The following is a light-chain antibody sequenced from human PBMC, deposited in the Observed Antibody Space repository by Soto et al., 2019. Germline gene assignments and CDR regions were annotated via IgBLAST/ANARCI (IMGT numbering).Light chain of an antibody. CDR1: QSISSW. V-gene: IGKV1-5*01. J-gene: IGKJ1*01. Sequence: DIQMTHSPSTLSASPGDRVTITCRPSQSISSWLAWYQQKPGKAPKLLIYDASSFESGVPSRFSGSGSGTEFTLTISSLQPDDFATYYCQQYNSYWTFGQGTKVDI. CDR2: DAS. CDR3: QQYNSYWT.